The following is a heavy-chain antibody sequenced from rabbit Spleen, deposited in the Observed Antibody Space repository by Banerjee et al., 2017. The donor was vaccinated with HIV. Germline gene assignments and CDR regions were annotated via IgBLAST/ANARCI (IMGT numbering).Heavy chain of an antibody. CDR1: RFSFSSSDY. J-gene: IGHJ3*01. V-gene: IGHV1S40*01. D-gene: IGHD4-1*01. Sequence: QSLEESGGGLVQPEGSLTLTCKASRFSFSSSDYICWVRQAPGKGLEWISCIAGSSSGFTYSATWAKGRFTCSKTSSTTVTLQMTSLTVADTATYFCARDLDGVIGWNFGWWGQGTLVTVS. CDR3: ARDLDGVIGWNFGW. CDR2: IAGSSSGFT.